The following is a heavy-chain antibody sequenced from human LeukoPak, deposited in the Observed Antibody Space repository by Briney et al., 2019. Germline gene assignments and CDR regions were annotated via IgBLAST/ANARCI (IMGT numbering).Heavy chain of an antibody. CDR1: GYTFTDYF. J-gene: IGHJ4*02. V-gene: IGHV1/OR15-3*02. CDR3: ARDHALSNGYDSSGYPDY. D-gene: IGHD3-22*01. Sequence: ASVKVSCKASGYTFTDYFMNWMRQAPGQRLEWMGWINAGNGNTKYSQKLQGRVTITRDTSASTAYMQLSSLRSEDTAVYYCARDHALSNGYDSSGYPDYWGQGTLVTVSS. CDR2: INAGNGNT.